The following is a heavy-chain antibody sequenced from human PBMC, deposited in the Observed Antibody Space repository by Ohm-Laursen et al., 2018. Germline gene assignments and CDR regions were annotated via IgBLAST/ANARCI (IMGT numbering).Heavy chain of an antibody. Sequence: GSLRLSCSASGFTFSSYVMSWVRQAPGKGLEWVSGVSRSGDYTNYADSVKGRFTISRDTSKNTLYLQMNSLRADDTAVYYCAKWAVDYGYWRTYFDDWGQGTLVTVSS. CDR1: GFTFSSYV. CDR2: VSRSGDYT. V-gene: IGHV3-23*01. CDR3: AKWAVDYGYWRTYFDD. J-gene: IGHJ4*02. D-gene: IGHD4-17*01.